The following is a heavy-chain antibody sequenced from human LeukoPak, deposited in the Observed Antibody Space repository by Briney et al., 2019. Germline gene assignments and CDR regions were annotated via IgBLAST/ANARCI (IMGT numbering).Heavy chain of an antibody. Sequence: PSETLSLTCTVSGGSISSGGYYWSWIRQPPGKGLEWIGYIYHSGSTYYNPSLKSRVTISVDRSKNQFSLKLSSVTAADTAVYYCARGGDTAMVVYAFDIWGQGTMVTVSS. CDR3: ARGGDTAMVVYAFDI. CDR2: IYHSGST. J-gene: IGHJ3*02. D-gene: IGHD5-18*01. V-gene: IGHV4-30-2*01. CDR1: GGSISSGGYY.